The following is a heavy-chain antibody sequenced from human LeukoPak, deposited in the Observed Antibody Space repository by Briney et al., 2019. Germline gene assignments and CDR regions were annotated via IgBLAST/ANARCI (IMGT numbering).Heavy chain of an antibody. CDR1: GFTFSSYA. J-gene: IGHJ1*01. CDR2: ISGFGGST. CDR3: AKGIAGSSGWYTPEYFQH. D-gene: IGHD6-19*01. V-gene: IGHV3-23*01. Sequence: GGSLRLSCAAPGFTFSSYAMSWVRQAPGKGLEWVSNISGFGGSTYYADSVKGRFTISRDNSKNTLYLQVNSLRAEDTAVYYCAKGIAGSSGWYTPEYFQHWGQGTLVTVSS.